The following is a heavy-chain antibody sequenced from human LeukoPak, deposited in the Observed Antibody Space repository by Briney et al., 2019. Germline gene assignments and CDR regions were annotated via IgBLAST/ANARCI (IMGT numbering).Heavy chain of an antibody. CDR2: IYYSGST. Sequence: SETLSLTCTVSGGSISSYYWSWIRQPPGKGLEWIGYIYYSGSTNYNPSLESRVTISVDTSKNQFSLKLSSVTAADTAVYYCARGIPLAYYDILTGYPTTIFDYWGQGTLVTVSS. CDR3: ARGIPLAYYDILTGYPTTIFDY. V-gene: IGHV4-59*01. D-gene: IGHD3-9*01. J-gene: IGHJ4*02. CDR1: GGSISSYY.